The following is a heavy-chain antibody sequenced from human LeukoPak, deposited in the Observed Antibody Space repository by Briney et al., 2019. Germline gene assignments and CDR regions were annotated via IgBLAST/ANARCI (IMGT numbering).Heavy chain of an antibody. CDR2: IYYSGST. V-gene: IGHV4-59*01. D-gene: IGHD6-19*01. CDR1: GGSISSYY. CDR3: AGSIAVAGIDY. Sequence: PSETLSLTCTVSGGSISSYYWSWIRQPPGKGLEWIGYIYYSGSTNYNPSFKSRVTISVDTSKNQFSLKLSSVTAADTAVYYCAGSIAVAGIDYWGQGTLVTVSS. J-gene: IGHJ4*02.